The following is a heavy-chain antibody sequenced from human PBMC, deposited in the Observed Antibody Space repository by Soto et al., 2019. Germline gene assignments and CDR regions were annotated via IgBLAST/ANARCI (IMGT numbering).Heavy chain of an antibody. CDR1: GGSISGHS. J-gene: IGHJ4*02. D-gene: IGHD5-12*01. V-gene: IGHV4-4*07. Sequence: PSETLSLTCTVSGGSISGHSWVWIRQPAGQGLEWIGHIYPSGSTSYNPSLRSRVTMSLDTSTNKIFLNLTSVTAADTAVFYCVRGRSYSVYDFWGPGTLVTVSS. CDR3: VRGRSYSVYDF. CDR2: IYPSGST.